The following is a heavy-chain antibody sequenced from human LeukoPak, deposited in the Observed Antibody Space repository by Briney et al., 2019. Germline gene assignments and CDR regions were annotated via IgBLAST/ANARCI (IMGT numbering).Heavy chain of an antibody. CDR3: ATISAQTFDI. CDR2: IKPDGIDK. Sequence: GGSLRLSCVGSGFTFRNHWVNWVRQSPRKGLEWVANIKPDGIDKYYVDSARGRFTVYRDNAKNSAFLQMNSLRAEDTAIYYCATISAQTFDIWGQGTLVAVSS. CDR1: GFTFRNHW. V-gene: IGHV3-7*01. D-gene: IGHD5-24*01. J-gene: IGHJ3*02.